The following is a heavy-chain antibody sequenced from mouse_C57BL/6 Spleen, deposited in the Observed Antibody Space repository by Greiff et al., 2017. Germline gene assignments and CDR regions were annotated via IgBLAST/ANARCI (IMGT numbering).Heavy chain of an antibody. CDR2: IHPNSGST. CDR3: ARWGYYGSSYGAY. D-gene: IGHD1-1*01. J-gene: IGHJ3*01. V-gene: IGHV1-64*01. CDR1: GYNFTSYW. Sequence: QVQLQQPGAELVKPGASVKLSCKASGYNFTSYWMHWVKQRPGQGLEWIGMIHPNSGSTNYNEKFKSKATLTVDKSSSTAYMQLSSLTSEDSAVYYCARWGYYGSSYGAYWGQGTLVTVSA.